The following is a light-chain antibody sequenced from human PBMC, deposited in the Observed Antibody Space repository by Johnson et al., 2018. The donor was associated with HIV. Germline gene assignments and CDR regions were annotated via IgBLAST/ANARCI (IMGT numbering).Light chain of an antibody. CDR3: GTWDNSLSTGAV. V-gene: IGLV1-51*02. Sequence: QSVLTQPPSVSAAPGQKVTISCSGSNSNIGNNYVSWYQQLPGTAPKLLIYENNERPSGLPDRFSGSKSGTSATLGIAGLQTGDEADYYCGTWDNSLSTGAVFGTATKVTVL. CDR1: NSNIGNNY. CDR2: ENN. J-gene: IGLJ1*01.